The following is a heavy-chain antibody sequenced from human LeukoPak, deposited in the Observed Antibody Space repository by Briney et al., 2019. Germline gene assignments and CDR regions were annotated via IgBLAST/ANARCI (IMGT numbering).Heavy chain of an antibody. CDR2: INPNSGDT. J-gene: IGHJ6*03. Sequence: WASVKVSCKVSGYTLTELSMHWVRQAPGQGLEWMGWINPNSGDTKYAQKFHGRVSVTRDTSISTAYMELSRLRSDDTAVYYCARASSSGWSGSYYYMDVWGKGTTVTISS. CDR3: ARASSSGWSGSYYYMDV. D-gene: IGHD6-19*01. CDR1: GYTLTELS. V-gene: IGHV1-2*02.